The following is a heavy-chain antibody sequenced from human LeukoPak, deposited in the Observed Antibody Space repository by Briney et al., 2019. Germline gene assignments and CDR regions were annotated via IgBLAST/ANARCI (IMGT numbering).Heavy chain of an antibody. CDR2: INTDGSST. J-gene: IGHJ4*02. D-gene: IGHD3-3*01. Sequence: GGSLRLSCAASGFTFSSYWMHWVRQAPGKGLVWVSRINTDGSSTSYADSVKGRFTISRDNAKDTVSLQMNSLRAEDTAFYYCAKAELGVDTFFDYWGQGTLVTVSS. CDR1: GFTFSSYW. V-gene: IGHV3-74*01. CDR3: AKAELGVDTFFDY.